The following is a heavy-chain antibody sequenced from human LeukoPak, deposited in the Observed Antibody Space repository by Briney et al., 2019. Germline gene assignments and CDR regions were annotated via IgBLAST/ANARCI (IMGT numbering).Heavy chain of an antibody. CDR3: ARGPPTSRSGAHFDY. Sequence: PGGSLRLSCAASGFTFSSYSMNWVRQAPGKGLEWVSSISSSSSYIYYADSVKGRFTISRDNAKNSLYLQMNSLRLDDTAIYYCARGPPTSRSGAHFDYWGQGTLVTVSS. V-gene: IGHV3-21*01. CDR2: ISSSSSYI. J-gene: IGHJ4*02. CDR1: GFTFSSYS. D-gene: IGHD5-12*01.